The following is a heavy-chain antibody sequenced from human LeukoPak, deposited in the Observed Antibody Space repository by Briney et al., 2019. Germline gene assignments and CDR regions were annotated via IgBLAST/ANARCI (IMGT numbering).Heavy chain of an antibody. V-gene: IGHV1-46*01. CDR1: GYTFTSNY. CDR2: IYPRDGST. Sequence: GASVKVSCKASGYTFTSNYIHWVRQAPAQGLEWMGMIYPRDGSTSYAQKFQGRVTVTRDTSTSTVHIELSGLRSEDTAVYYCARDQEGFDYWGQGTLVTVSS. CDR3: ARDQEGFDY. J-gene: IGHJ4*02.